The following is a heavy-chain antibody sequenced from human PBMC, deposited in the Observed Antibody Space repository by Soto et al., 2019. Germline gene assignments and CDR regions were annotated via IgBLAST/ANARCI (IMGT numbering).Heavy chain of an antibody. V-gene: IGHV5-10-1*01. CDR2: IDPSDSYT. J-gene: IGHJ4*02. CDR1: GYSFTSYW. CDR3: ARHQSQLYYYDSSGYYLDY. D-gene: IGHD3-22*01. Sequence: PGESLKISCKGSGYSFTSYWISWVRQMPGKGLEWMGRIDPSDSYTNYSPSFQGHVTISADKSISTAYLQWSSLKASDTAMYHCARHQSQLYYYDSSGYYLDYWGQGTLVTVSS.